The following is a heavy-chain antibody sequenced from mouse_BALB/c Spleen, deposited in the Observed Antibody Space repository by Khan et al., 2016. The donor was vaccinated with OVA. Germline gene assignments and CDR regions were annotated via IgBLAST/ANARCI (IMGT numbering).Heavy chain of an antibody. CDR1: GFDFSRYW. CDR3: SRPYRYDGKAWFAY. D-gene: IGHD2-14*01. CDR2: INPDSSTI. V-gene: IGHV4-1*02. J-gene: IGHJ3*01. Sequence: EVKLLESGGGLVQPGGSLKLSCAASGFDFSRYWMSWVRQAPGKGLEWIGEINPDSSTINYTPSLKDKFIISRDNAKNTLYLQMSKVRSEDTALYYCSRPYRYDGKAWFAYWGQGTLVTVSA.